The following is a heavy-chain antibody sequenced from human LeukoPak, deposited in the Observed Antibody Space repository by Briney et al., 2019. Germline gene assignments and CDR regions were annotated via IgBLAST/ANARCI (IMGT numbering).Heavy chain of an antibody. CDR1: GFTFSSYG. V-gene: IGHV3-33*01. CDR3: ARDSSSSWYWGDY. CDR2: IWYDGSNK. D-gene: IGHD6-13*01. Sequence: GGSLRLSCAASGFTFSSYGMHWVRQAPGKGLEWVAVIWYDGSNKYYADSVKGRFTISRDNSKNTLYLQMNSLRAEDTAVYYCARDSSSSWYWGDYWGQGTPVTVSS. J-gene: IGHJ4*02.